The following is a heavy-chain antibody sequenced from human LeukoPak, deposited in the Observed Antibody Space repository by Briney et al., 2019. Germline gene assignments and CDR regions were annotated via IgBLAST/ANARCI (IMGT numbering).Heavy chain of an antibody. Sequence: PSETLSLTSTVSGGSISSISYSWGWIRHPPGKGLEWIGSIYYSGSTYYNPSLKSRVTISVVTSKNQFSLKLSSVTAADTAVYYCARHRGQITFGGVIATVFDYWGQGTLVTVSS. CDR2: IYYSGST. CDR3: ARHRGQITFGGVIATVFDY. V-gene: IGHV4-39*01. J-gene: IGHJ4*02. D-gene: IGHD3-16*02. CDR1: GGSISSISYS.